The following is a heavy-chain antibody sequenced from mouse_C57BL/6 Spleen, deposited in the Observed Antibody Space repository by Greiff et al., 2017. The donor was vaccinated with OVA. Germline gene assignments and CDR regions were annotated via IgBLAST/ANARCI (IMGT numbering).Heavy chain of an antibody. CDR1: GFTFSSYA. D-gene: IGHD2-5*01. CDR3: ASYSNSRYYFDY. Sequence: EVQLVESGGGLVKPGGSLKLSCAASGFTFSSYAMSWVRQTPEKRLEWVATISDGGSYTYYPDNVKGRFTISRDNAKNNLYLQMSHLKSEDTAMYYCASYSNSRYYFDYWGQGTTLTVSA. J-gene: IGHJ2*01. CDR2: ISDGGSYT. V-gene: IGHV5-4*01.